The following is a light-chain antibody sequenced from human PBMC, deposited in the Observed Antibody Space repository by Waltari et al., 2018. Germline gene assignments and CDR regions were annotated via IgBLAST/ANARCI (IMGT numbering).Light chain of an antibody. Sequence: EIVLTQPPATLTLSPGERAHLSCRATQGVNYLLAWFQQKPGQPPRLLIHDASTRATGIPARFSGSGSGTDFSLTISSLEPEDFAVYYCQQRTNWPLTFGGGTKVEIK. V-gene: IGKV3-11*01. CDR2: DAS. CDR1: QGVNYL. CDR3: QQRTNWPLT. J-gene: IGKJ4*01.